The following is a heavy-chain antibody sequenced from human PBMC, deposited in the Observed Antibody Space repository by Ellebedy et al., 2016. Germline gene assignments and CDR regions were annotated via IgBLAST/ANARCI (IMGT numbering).Heavy chain of an antibody. CDR2: ISYRGNT. D-gene: IGHD1-7*01. Sequence: SETLSLTXTVSGGSISSYYWSWIRQPAGKGLEWIGRISYRGNTNYNPSLQSRLTMSVDTSKNQFSLKVSSVTAADTAVYYCARAVDWDSVYFYGMDVWGQGTTVTVSS. CDR1: GGSISSYY. CDR3: ARAVDWDSVYFYGMDV. V-gene: IGHV4-4*07. J-gene: IGHJ6*02.